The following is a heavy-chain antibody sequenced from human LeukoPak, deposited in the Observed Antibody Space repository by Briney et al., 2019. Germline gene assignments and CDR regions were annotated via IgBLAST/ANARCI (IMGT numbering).Heavy chain of an antibody. V-gene: IGHV1-69*05. CDR2: IIPIFGTA. Sequence: GASVKVSCKASGGTFSSYAISWVRQAPGQGLEWMGSIIPIFGTANYAQKFQGRVTITTDESTSAAYMELSSLRSEDTAVYYCARKVVNTPAAFDIWGQGTMVTVSS. D-gene: IGHD3-22*01. J-gene: IGHJ3*02. CDR1: GGTFSSYA. CDR3: ARKVVNTPAAFDI.